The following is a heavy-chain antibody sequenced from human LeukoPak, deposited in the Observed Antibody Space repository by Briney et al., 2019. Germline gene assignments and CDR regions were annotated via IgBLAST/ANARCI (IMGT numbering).Heavy chain of an antibody. J-gene: IGHJ4*02. CDR3: ARVSYQEGVDY. CDR2: ISPSGST. D-gene: IGHD2-2*01. Sequence: PSETLSLTCTVSGGSINGGNYYWTWLRQPAGKGLEWIGRISPSGSTNHNPSLTSRVTISVDTSKNQFSLKLNFVTAADTAVYYCARVSYQEGVDYWGQGTLVTVSS. CDR1: GGSINGGNYY. V-gene: IGHV4-61*02.